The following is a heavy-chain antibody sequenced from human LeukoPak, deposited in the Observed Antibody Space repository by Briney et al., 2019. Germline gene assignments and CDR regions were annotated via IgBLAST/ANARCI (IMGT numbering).Heavy chain of an antibody. CDR1: GYTFTSYG. V-gene: IGHV1-18*01. J-gene: IGHJ4*02. CDR3: ATGVMITFGGVIDRRFDY. D-gene: IGHD3-16*02. Sequence: ASVKVSCKASGYTFTSYGISWVRQAPGQGLEWMGWISAYNGNTNYAQKLQGRVTMTTDTSTSTAYMELRSLRSDDTAVYYCATGVMITFGGVIDRRFDYWGQGTLVTVSS. CDR2: ISAYNGNT.